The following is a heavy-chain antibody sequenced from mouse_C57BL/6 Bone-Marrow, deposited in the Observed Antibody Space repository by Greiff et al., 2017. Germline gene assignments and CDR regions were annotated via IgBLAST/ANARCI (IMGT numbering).Heavy chain of an antibody. J-gene: IGHJ4*01. D-gene: IGHD2-13*01. CDR2: ISSGGDYI. CDR3: TRERGDYVGYYAMDY. V-gene: IGHV5-9-1*02. CDR1: GFTFSSYA. Sequence: EVQRVESGEGLVKPGGSLKLSCAASGFTFSSYAMSWVRQTPEKRLEWVAYISSGGDYIYYADTVKGRYTISRANARNTLYLQMSSLKSEDTAMYYCTRERGDYVGYYAMDYWGQGTSVTGSS.